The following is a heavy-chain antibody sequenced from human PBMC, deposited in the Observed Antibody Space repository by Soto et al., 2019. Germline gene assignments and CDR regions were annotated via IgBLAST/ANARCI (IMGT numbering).Heavy chain of an antibody. D-gene: IGHD2-2*01. CDR3: ARNYCSSTSCPYYYYYMDV. CDR1: GYTFTSYD. V-gene: IGHV1-8*01. CDR2: MNPNSGNT. J-gene: IGHJ6*03. Sequence: GASVKVSCKASGYTFTSYDINWVRQATGQGLEWMGWMNPNSGNTGYAQKFQGRVTMTRNTSISTAYMELSSLRSEDTAVYYCARNYCSSTSCPYYYYYMDVWGKGTTVTVSS.